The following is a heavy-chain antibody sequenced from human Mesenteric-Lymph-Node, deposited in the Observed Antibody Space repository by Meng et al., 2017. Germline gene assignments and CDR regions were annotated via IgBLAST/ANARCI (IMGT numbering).Heavy chain of an antibody. CDR2: IDYSGST. V-gene: IGHV4-28*01. CDR3: TGGDPAFDY. Sequence: GQVRGGGRGLVPAWGILLFSGAASGDFISCDICWGWVGQPTGMGLEWFGYIDYSGSTFANPVLRRLVIITVDTSKNLFLQMLSSGADAAAVVYCATGGDPAFDYWGQGTLVTVSS. CDR1: GDFISCDIC. J-gene: IGHJ4*02. D-gene: IGHD1-14*01.